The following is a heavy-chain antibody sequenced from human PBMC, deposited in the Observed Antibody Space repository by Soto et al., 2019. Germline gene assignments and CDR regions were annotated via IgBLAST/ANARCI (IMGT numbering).Heavy chain of an antibody. D-gene: IGHD3-10*01. CDR1: GGSISGYY. J-gene: IGHJ4*02. Sequence: SETLSLTCTVSGGSISGYYWSWIRQPPGKGLEWIGEINHSGSTNYNPSLKSRVTISVDTSKNQFSLKLSSVTAADTAVYYCARRRGGITMVRGVITLDYWGQGTLVTVSS. V-gene: IGHV4-34*01. CDR2: INHSGST. CDR3: ARRRGGITMVRGVITLDY.